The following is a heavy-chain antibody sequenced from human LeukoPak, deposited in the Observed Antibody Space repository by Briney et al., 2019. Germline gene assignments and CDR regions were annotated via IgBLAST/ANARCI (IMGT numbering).Heavy chain of an antibody. CDR1: GGSISSGDYY. CDR2: IYYSGST. J-gene: IGHJ6*02. CDR3: WSYYDFWSGFLSYYGMDV. Sequence: SQTLSLTCTVSGGSISSGDYYWSWIRQPPGKGLEWIGYIYYSGSTYYNPSLKSRVTISVDTSKNQFSLKLSSVTAADTAVYYCWSYYDFWSGFLSYYGMDVWGQGTTVTVSS. D-gene: IGHD3-3*01. V-gene: IGHV4-30-4*01.